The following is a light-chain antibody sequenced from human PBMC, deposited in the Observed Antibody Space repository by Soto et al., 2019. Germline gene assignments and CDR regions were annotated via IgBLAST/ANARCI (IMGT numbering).Light chain of an antibody. CDR3: QKYDSAPWT. J-gene: IGKJ1*01. V-gene: IGKV1-27*01. CDR2: AAS. CDR1: QGISKY. Sequence: DIQMTQSPSSLSASVRDRVTITCRASQGISKYLAWYQQKPGKVPKLLIYAASTLQAGVPSRFSGSGSSTDFTLTISSLQPEDVAAYYCQKYDSAPWTFGQGTKVEIK.